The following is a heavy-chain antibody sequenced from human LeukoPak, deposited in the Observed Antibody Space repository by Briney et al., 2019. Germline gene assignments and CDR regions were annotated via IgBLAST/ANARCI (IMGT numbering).Heavy chain of an antibody. V-gene: IGHV1-46*01. Sequence: GASVKVSCKASGYTFTSYYMHWVRQAPGQGLEWMGIINPSGGSTNYAQKFQGRVTMTRDTSTSTVYMELRSLRSEDTAVYYCARETSTGCFDYWGQGTLVTVSS. J-gene: IGHJ4*02. CDR3: ARETSTGCFDY. CDR2: INPSGGST. D-gene: IGHD4-17*01. CDR1: GYTFTSYY.